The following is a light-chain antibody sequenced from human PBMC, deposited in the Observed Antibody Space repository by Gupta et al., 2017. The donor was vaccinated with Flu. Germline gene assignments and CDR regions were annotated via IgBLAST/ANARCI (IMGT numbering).Light chain of an antibody. V-gene: IGKV3-15*01. J-gene: IGKJ4*01. CDR1: HGVSSH. CDR2: GAC. Sequence: PGALSVSQGERTTLVFRASHGVSSHVAWYQQKPGQAPRLLIYGACTRSTGLPARFSGSGSGTDFTLTISIRHSEDFAVYYCQQYNTWPVTFGRGTKVEIK. CDR3: QQYNTWPVT.